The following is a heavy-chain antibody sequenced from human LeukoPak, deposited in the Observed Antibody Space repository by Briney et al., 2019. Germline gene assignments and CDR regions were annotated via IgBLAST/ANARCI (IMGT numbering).Heavy chain of an antibody. J-gene: IGHJ4*02. CDR1: GFTFSSYG. D-gene: IGHD4-17*01. Sequence: PGGSLRLSCAASGFTFSSYGMHWVRQAPGKGLVWLSRISSDGSSTNYADSVKGRFTISRDNAKNTLYLQMNSLRAEDTAVYYCARDYGEGGYYFDYWGQGTLVTVSS. CDR2: ISSDGSST. V-gene: IGHV3-74*01. CDR3: ARDYGEGGYYFDY.